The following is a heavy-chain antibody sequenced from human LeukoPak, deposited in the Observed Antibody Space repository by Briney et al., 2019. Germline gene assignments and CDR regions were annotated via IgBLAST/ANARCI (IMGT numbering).Heavy chain of an antibody. J-gene: IGHJ6*02. CDR3: ARDDDSDYYYYGMDV. V-gene: IGHV3-11*01. D-gene: IGHD3-3*01. CDR1: GFTFSDYY. Sequence: PGESLRLSCAASGFTFSDYYMSWIRQAPGKGLEWVSYISSSGSTIYYADSVKGRFTISRDNAKNSLYLQMNSLRAEDTAVYYCARDDDSDYYYYGMDVWGQGTTVTVSS. CDR2: ISSSGSTI.